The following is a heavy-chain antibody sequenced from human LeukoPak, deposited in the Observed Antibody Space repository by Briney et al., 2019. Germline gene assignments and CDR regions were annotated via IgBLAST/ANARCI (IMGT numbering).Heavy chain of an antibody. CDR1: GYSFTSYW. V-gene: IGHV5-51*01. Sequence: GESLKISCKGSGYSFTSYWIGWERQMPGKGLEWMGIIYPGDSDTRYSPSFQGQVTISADKSISTAYLQWSSLKASDTAMYYCARAIVVVPAAIEPSDYYMDVWGKGTTVTVSS. CDR2: IYPGDSDT. CDR3: ARAIVVVPAAIEPSDYYMDV. D-gene: IGHD2-2*01. J-gene: IGHJ6*03.